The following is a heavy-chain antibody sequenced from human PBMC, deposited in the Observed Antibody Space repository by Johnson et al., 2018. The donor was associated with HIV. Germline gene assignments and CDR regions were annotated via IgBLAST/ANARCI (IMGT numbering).Heavy chain of an antibody. CDR3: AKAESNYGRAFDI. V-gene: IGHV3-43*01. J-gene: IGHJ3*02. Sequence: VQLVESGGGVVRPGGSLRLSCAASGFTFDDYTMHWVRQAPGKGLAWVSLISWDGVGTYFADSVQGRFPVSRDNWKNSLYLQMNSLRTEDTALYYCAKAESNYGRAFDIWGQGTMVTVSS. CDR1: GFTFDDYT. CDR2: ISWDGVGT. D-gene: IGHD5-24*01.